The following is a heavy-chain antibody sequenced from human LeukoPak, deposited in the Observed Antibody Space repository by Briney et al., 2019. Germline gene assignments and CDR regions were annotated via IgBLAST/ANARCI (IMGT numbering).Heavy chain of an antibody. V-gene: IGHV4-34*01. J-gene: IGHJ6*02. CDR2: INHSGST. D-gene: IGHD2-15*01. CDR1: GGSLSGYY. CDR3: ARVPYCSGGSCNYYYYYGMDV. Sequence: SKTLSLTCAVYGGSLSGYYWSWIRQPPGKGLEWIGEINHSGSTNYNPSLKSRVTISVDTSKNQFSLKLSSVTAADTAVYYCARVPYCSGGSCNYYYYYGMDVWGQGTTVTVSS.